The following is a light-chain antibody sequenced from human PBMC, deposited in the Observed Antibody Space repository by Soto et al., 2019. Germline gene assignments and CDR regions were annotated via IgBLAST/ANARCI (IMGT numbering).Light chain of an antibody. Sequence: DIQMTQYPSSLSSSVGDRVTITFRASQSISSYLNWYQHKPGKAPKLLIYGASSLQSGVPSRFSGSGSGTDFTLTISSLQPEEFETYYCQESYNNPWTFGQGTKVEIK. CDR2: GAS. J-gene: IGKJ1*01. CDR3: QESYNNPWT. CDR1: QSISSY. V-gene: IGKV1-39*01.